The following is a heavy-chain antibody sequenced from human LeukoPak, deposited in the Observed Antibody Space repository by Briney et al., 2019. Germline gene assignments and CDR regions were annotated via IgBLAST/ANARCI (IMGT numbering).Heavy chain of an antibody. D-gene: IGHD3-3*01. CDR1: GFTFSSYW. Sequence: GGSLRLSCAASGFTFSSYWMHWVRQAPGKGLVWVSRINSDGSSTSYADSVKGRFTISRDNAKNTLYLQMNSLGAEDTAVYYCARAYDFWSGYSWFDPWGQGTLVTVSS. V-gene: IGHV3-74*01. J-gene: IGHJ5*01. CDR3: ARAYDFWSGYSWFDP. CDR2: INSDGSST.